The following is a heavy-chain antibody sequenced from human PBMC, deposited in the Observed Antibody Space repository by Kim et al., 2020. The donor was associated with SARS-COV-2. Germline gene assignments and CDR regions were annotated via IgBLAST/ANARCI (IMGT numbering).Heavy chain of an antibody. J-gene: IGHJ5*02. CDR1: GYTFTSYA. D-gene: IGHD3-10*01. CDR3: ARGGLVRGVITNNWFDP. CDR2: INTNTGNP. Sequence: ASVKVSCKASGYTFTSYAMNWVRQAPGQGLEWMGWINTNTGNPTYAQGFTGRFVFSLDTSVSTAYLQISSLKAEDTAVYYCARGGLVRGVITNNWFDPWGQGTLVTVSS. V-gene: IGHV7-4-1*02.